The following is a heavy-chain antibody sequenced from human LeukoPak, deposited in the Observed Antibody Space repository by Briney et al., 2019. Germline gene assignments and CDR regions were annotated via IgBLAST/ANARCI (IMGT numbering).Heavy chain of an antibody. CDR1: GFTVGSTY. V-gene: IGHV3-53*01. CDR3: ARATLDN. J-gene: IGHJ4*02. CDR2: IYSGGST. Sequence: GGSLRLSCAASGFTVGSTYISWVRQAPGKGLEWVSVIYSGGSTKYADSVKARFSISRDNSKNTVYLQMNNLRAEDTAVYYCARATLDNWGQGTLVTVSS.